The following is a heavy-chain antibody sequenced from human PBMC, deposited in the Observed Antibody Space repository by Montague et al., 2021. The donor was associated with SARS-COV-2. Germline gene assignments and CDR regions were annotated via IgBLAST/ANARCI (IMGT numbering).Heavy chain of an antibody. CDR3: SRAGGFYDYWSGYSGSAGFFDP. V-gene: IGHV4-59*02. Sequence: SETLSLTCTVSGGSVSSDYWSWIRHSPGKGLQWLWYIYYSWSTDYNPSLKIRITISVYTSKNQLSLSLNSVTTAATAVSFCSRAGGFYDYWSGYSGSAGFFDPWGQGILVTVSS. CDR2: IYYSWST. J-gene: IGHJ5*02. CDR1: GGSVSSDY. D-gene: IGHD3-3*01.